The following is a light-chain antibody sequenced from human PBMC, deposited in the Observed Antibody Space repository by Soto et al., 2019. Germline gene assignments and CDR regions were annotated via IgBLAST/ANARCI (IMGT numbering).Light chain of an antibody. Sequence: VLTQSPGTLSLSPGERATLSCRASQSVSNNYLAWYQQKPGQAPRLVIYGASNRATGIPDRFSASGSGTDVTLTISRLEPEDFAVYYCQQYISSPLTFGQGTKVEIK. J-gene: IGKJ1*01. CDR1: QSVSNNY. V-gene: IGKV3-20*01. CDR3: QQYISSPLT. CDR2: GAS.